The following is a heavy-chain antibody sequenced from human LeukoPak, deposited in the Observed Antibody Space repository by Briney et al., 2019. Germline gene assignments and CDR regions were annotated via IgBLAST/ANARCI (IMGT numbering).Heavy chain of an antibody. Sequence: GGSLRLSCEAPGFMLHYYWMGWVRQTPEQGLEWVANITQDGSEKYYVDSVKGRFTISRDNAKNSLFLQMTSLTTDDTAVYYCVMSAYYFDALDVWGRGTLVAVSS. D-gene: IGHD3-3*01. V-gene: IGHV3-7*01. J-gene: IGHJ3*01. CDR2: ITQDGSEK. CDR3: VMSAYYFDALDV. CDR1: GFMLHYYW.